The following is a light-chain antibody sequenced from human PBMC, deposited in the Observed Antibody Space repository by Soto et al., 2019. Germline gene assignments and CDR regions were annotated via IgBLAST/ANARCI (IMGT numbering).Light chain of an antibody. CDR1: SSNIGNNY. CDR3: IKRDSGLTAGV. CDR2: DND. V-gene: IGLV1-51*01. J-gene: IGLJ3*02. Sequence: QSGLTQPPSVSAAPGQKVIISCSGSSSNIGNNYVSWYQHVPGTAPKLLIYDNDKRPSGIPDRFSGSKSGTSATLGITGLQTGDEADYYCIKRDSGLTAGVFGGGTKLTVL.